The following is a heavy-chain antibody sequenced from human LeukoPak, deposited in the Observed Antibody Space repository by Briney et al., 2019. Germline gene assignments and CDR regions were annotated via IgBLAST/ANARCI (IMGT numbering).Heavy chain of an antibody. CDR3: SRGANWVDFDT. Sequence: GGSLRLSCAASGFDLSTYWMHWVRQAPGKGLEWVANIKEDGSKKNSADSVWGRFTISRDNAKTSVYLQMNSLRAEDTAVYYCSRGANWVDFDTWGQGTMVTVSS. D-gene: IGHD2-15*01. J-gene: IGHJ3*02. V-gene: IGHV3-7*04. CDR2: IKEDGSKK. CDR1: GFDLSTYW.